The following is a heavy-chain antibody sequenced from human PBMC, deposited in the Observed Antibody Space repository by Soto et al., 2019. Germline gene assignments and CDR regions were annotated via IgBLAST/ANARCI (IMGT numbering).Heavy chain of an antibody. D-gene: IGHD5-12*01. V-gene: IGHV4-39*01. J-gene: IGHJ3*01. CDR2: IKYSGTT. Sequence: TRFLTCTVPGRSISSRRCHWCWIRQPPGKGLEWIAIIKYSGTTFYNPTDKSRVTLSVDTHNHHLALKRISVTAAETTVYFCARHGSTGSDYDASDFRAQGT. CDR1: GRSISSRRCH. CDR3: ARHGSTGSDYDASDF.